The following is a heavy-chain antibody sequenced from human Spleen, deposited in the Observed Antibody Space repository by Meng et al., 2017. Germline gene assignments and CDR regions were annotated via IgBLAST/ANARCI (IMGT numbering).Heavy chain of an antibody. J-gene: IGHJ4*02. CDR3: VTRGNPYLNC. CDR1: GYTLSRDG. V-gene: IGHV1-18*01. Sequence: QGPLVQSGAEVKKPGGSVKVSCDASGYTLSRDGFSWVRQATGQGLEWLGWINTYTGKTDYAQKFQGRVTLTTDTFTSTAYMELRSLRSDDTAVYYCVTRGNPYLNCWGQGTLVTVSS. CDR2: INTYTGKT.